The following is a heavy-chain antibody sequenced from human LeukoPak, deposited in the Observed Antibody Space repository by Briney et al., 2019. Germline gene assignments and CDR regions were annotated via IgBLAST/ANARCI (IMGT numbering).Heavy chain of an antibody. Sequence: PGGSLRLSCAASGFSVSTNYMSWVRQAPGQGLEWVSLIYSDGSTYYADSVKGRFTISRDKSKNTLYLQMNSLRAEDTAVYFCARDSTAYYYFDCWGQGTLVTVSS. J-gene: IGHJ4*02. D-gene: IGHD3-22*01. CDR2: IYSDGST. CDR1: GFSVSTNY. CDR3: ARDSTAYYYFDC. V-gene: IGHV3-53*01.